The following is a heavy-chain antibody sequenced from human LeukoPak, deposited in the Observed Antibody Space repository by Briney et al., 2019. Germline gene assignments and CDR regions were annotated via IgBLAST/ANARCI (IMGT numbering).Heavy chain of an antibody. CDR3: ARSPVTEVYFDL. V-gene: IGHV3-53*01. CDR2: FYSGGGT. J-gene: IGHJ2*01. Sequence: GGSLRLSCAASGFTVSSNYMNWVRQAPGKGLEWVSVFYSGGGTYYADSVKGRFTISRDNSKSTLYLQMNSLRAEDTAVYYCARSPVTEVYFDLWGRGTLVTVSS. CDR1: GFTVSSNY.